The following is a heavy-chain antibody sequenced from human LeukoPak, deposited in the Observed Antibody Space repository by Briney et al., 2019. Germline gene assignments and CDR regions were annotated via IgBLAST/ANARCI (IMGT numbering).Heavy chain of an antibody. V-gene: IGHV1-8*01. J-gene: IGHJ6*02. CDR1: GYTFTSYD. D-gene: IGHD3-10*01. Sequence: ASVKVSCKASGYTFTSYDINWVRQATGQGLEWMGWMNPNSGNTGYAQKFQGRVTMTRNTSISTAYMELSSLRSEDTAVYYCARGQGSFFYYYYYYGMDVWGQGTTVTVSS. CDR3: ARGQGSFFYYYYYYGMDV. CDR2: MNPNSGNT.